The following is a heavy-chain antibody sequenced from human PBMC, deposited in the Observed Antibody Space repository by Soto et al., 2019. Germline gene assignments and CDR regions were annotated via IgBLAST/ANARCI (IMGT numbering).Heavy chain of an antibody. J-gene: IGHJ3*02. Sequence: GESLKISCKGSGYSFTSYWIGWVRQMPGKGLEWMGIIYPGDSDTRYSPSFQGQVTISADKSISTAYLQWSSLKSSDTAMYYCARPLIPYYYGSGTIGGDAFDIWGQGTMVTVSS. CDR2: IYPGDSDT. CDR3: ARPLIPYYYGSGTIGGDAFDI. V-gene: IGHV5-51*01. CDR1: GYSFTSYW. D-gene: IGHD3-10*01.